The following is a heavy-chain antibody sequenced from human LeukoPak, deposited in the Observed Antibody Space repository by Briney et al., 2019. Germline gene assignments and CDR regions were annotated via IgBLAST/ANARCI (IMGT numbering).Heavy chain of an antibody. D-gene: IGHD3-22*01. CDR2: INPNSGGT. Sequence: GASVKVSCKASGYTFTGYYMHWVRQAPGQGLEWMGWINPNSGGTNYAQKFQGRVTMTRDTSISTAYMELSRLRSDDTAVYYCAREAHYYYDSSGYPDYWGQGTLVTVSS. J-gene: IGHJ4*02. V-gene: IGHV1-2*02. CDR3: AREAHYYYDSSGYPDY. CDR1: GYTFTGYY.